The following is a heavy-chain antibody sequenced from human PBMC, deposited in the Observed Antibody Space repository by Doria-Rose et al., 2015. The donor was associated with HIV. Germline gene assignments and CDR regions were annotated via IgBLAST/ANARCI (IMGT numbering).Heavy chain of an antibody. Sequence: QVQLVQSGPGLVKPSETLSLTCSVSGGSISHYYWSWIRQPPGKGLEYIGDIFYTGSTNYSPSLKSRVSISIATSKNKFSLRLSSVTAADTVVYYCARVLSGTYDYWGQGTLVTVSS. CDR1: GGSISHYY. D-gene: IGHD1-26*01. CDR2: IFYTGST. V-gene: IGHV4-59*01. CDR3: ARVLSGTYDY. J-gene: IGHJ4*02.